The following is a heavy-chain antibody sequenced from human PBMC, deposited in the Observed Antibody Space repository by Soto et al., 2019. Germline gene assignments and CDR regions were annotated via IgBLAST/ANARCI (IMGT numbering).Heavy chain of an antibody. J-gene: IGHJ2*01. CDR2: INPSGGST. CDR1: GYTFTSYY. D-gene: IGHD2-15*01. CDR3: ARELRCSGGSCYSAVGWYFDL. V-gene: IGHV1-46*01. Sequence: GASVKVSCKASGYTFTSYYMHWVRQAPGQGLEWMGIINPSGGSTSYAQKFQGRVTMTRDTSTSTVYMELSSLRSEDTAVYYCARELRCSGGSCYSAVGWYFDLWGRGTLVTVS.